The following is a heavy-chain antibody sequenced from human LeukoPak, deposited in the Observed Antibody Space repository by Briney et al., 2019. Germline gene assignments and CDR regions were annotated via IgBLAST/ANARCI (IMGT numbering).Heavy chain of an antibody. CDR1: GGSISSGDYY. V-gene: IGHV4-30-4*08. D-gene: IGHD3-10*01. CDR2: IYYSGST. Sequence: SETLSLTCTVSGGSISSGDYYLSWIRQPPGKGLEWIGYIYYSGSTYYNPSLKSRVTISVDTSKNQFSLKLSSVTAADTAVYYCAREVTSNWFDPWGQGTLVTVSS. J-gene: IGHJ5*02. CDR3: AREVTSNWFDP.